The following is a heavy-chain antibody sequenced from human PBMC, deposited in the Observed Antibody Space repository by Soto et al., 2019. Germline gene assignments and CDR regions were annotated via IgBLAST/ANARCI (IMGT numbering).Heavy chain of an antibody. V-gene: IGHV1-69*13. Sequence: GASVKVSCKASGGTFSSYAISWVRQAPGQGLEWMGGIIPTFGTANYAQKFQGRVTITADESTSTAYMELSSLRSEDTAVYYCARGAKYPWYCSGGSCYSHYYYYYGMDVWGQGTTVTVSS. J-gene: IGHJ6*02. CDR3: ARGAKYPWYCSGGSCYSHYYYYYGMDV. D-gene: IGHD2-15*01. CDR1: GGTFSSYA. CDR2: IIPTFGTA.